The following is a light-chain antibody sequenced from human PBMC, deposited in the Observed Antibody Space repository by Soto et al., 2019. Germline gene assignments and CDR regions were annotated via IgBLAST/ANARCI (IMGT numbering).Light chain of an antibody. CDR2: EVS. CDR3: SSYAGSNILV. J-gene: IGLJ2*01. CDR1: SSDIGGYNY. V-gene: IGLV2-8*01. Sequence: QSVLTQPPSASGSPGQSVTISCTGTSSDIGGYNYVSWYQQHPGKAPKLTIYEVSKRPSGVPDRFSGSKSGNTASLTVSGLQAEDEADYYCSSYAGSNILVFGGGTKLTVL.